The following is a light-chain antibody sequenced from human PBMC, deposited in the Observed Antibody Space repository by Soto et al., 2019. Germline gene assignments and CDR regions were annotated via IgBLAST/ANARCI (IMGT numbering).Light chain of an antibody. Sequence: EIVMTQSPATLSVSPGERATLSCRASQSFSSNLAWYQHKPGQAPRLLIFGASTRATGIPARVRGSGSGTEFTLTISSLQSEDFAVYYCQQYNNWPKTFGQGTKVDIK. CDR2: GAS. CDR1: QSFSSN. CDR3: QQYNNWPKT. J-gene: IGKJ1*01. V-gene: IGKV3-15*01.